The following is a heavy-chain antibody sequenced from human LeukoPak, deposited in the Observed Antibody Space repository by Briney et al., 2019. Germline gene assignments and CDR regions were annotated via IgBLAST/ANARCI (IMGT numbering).Heavy chain of an antibody. CDR1: GFTFSTYG. CDR3: AREPTYSSSWYTSCDY. CDR2: ISYDGSTK. D-gene: IGHD6-13*01. J-gene: IGHJ4*02. Sequence: PGGSLRLSCTASGFTFSTYGMHWVRQAPGKGLEWVTLISYDGSTKYYSDSVKGRFTLSRDNSKNTLYLQMNSLRAEDTAVYYCAREPTYSSSWYTSCDYWGQGTLVTVSS. V-gene: IGHV3-30*03.